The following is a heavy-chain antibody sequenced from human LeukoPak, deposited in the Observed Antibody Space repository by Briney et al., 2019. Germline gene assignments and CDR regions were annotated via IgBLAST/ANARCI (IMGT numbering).Heavy chain of an antibody. CDR3: AREKFVVRGVFDY. CDR1: GFTFSSYG. J-gene: IGHJ4*02. CDR2: ISSSSSTI. D-gene: IGHD3-10*01. V-gene: IGHV3-48*04. Sequence: GGSLRLSCAASGFTFSSYGMTWVRQAPGKGLEWVSYISSSSSTIYYADSVKGRFTISRDNAKNSLYLQMNSLRAEDTAVYYCAREKFVVRGVFDYWGQGTLGTVSS.